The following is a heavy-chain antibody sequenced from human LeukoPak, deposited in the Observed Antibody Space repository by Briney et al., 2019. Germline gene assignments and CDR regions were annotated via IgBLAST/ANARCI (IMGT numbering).Heavy chain of an antibody. CDR1: GFTFSSYD. J-gene: IGHJ3*02. D-gene: IGHD6-19*01. CDR2: IGTAGEP. CDR3: AREGPYSSGLSGAFDI. V-gene: IGHV3-13*05. Sequence: PGASLRLSCAASGFTFSSYDMHSARQATGKGLEWVSAIGTAGEPYSQASVKGRFTTSRENAKNSLYLKMNSLRAGDRAVYYVAREGPYSSGLSGAFDIWGQGTIVTLSS.